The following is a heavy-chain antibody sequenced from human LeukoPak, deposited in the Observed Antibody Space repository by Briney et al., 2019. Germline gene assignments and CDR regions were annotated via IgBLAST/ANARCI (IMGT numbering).Heavy chain of an antibody. CDR3: ARSWPLRDFWSGYHSYYYMDV. CDR1: GGTFSSYA. D-gene: IGHD3-3*01. J-gene: IGHJ6*03. CDR2: MNPNSGNT. V-gene: IGHV1-8*03. Sequence: GSSVKVSCKASGGTFSSYAISWVRQATGQGLEWMGWMNPNSGNTGYAQKLQGRVTITRNTSISTAYMELSSLRSEDTAVYYCARSWPLRDFWSGYHSYYYMDVWGKGTTVTVSS.